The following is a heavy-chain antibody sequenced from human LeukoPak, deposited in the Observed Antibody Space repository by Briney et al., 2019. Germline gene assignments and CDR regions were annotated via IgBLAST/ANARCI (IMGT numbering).Heavy chain of an antibody. V-gene: IGHV1-2*02. J-gene: IGHJ4*02. D-gene: IGHD5-12*01. CDR2: INPNSSGT. Sequence: ASVKLSCTASGFTFTGYYMHWVRQAPGQGLEWIGWINPNSSGTNYAQKFQGRVTMTRDTSISTAYMELSRLRSDDTAVYYCARDGDSGYEYKLDYWGQGTLVTVSS. CDR1: GFTFTGYY. CDR3: ARDGDSGYEYKLDY.